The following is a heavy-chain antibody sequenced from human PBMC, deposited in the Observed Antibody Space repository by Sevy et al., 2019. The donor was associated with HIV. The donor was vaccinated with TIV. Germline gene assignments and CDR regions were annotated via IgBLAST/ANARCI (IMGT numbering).Heavy chain of an antibody. J-gene: IGHJ4*02. CDR3: ARGIRNYYDSTTPRGFDY. CDR1: GFTFSSYD. D-gene: IGHD3-22*01. Sequence: GGSLRLSCAASGFTFSSYDMHWVRQATGKGLEWVSAIGTAGDPYYPGSVKGRFTISRENAKISLYLQMNSLRAGDTAVYYCARGIRNYYDSTTPRGFDYWGQGTLVTVSS. V-gene: IGHV3-13*05. CDR2: IGTAGDP.